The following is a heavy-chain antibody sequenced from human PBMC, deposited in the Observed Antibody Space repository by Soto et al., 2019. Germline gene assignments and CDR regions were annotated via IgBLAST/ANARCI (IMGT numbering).Heavy chain of an antibody. V-gene: IGHV1-69*06. J-gene: IGHJ6*02. CDR2: IIPIFGTT. Sequence: SVKVSCKASGGTFRSYAISWVRQAPGQGLEWMGGIIPIFGTTYFAQKFQDRVTITADKSTDTAYMELSSLRSEDTAVYYCARGGYCSSSMCPSQYYHYGMDVWGQGTAVTVSS. CDR3: ARGGYCSSSMCPSQYYHYGMDV. CDR1: GGTFRSYA. D-gene: IGHD2-2*01.